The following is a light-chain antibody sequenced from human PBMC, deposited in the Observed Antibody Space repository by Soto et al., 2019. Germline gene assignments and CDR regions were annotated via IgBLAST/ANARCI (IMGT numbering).Light chain of an antibody. CDR1: RVFSSSY. CDR2: AAS. J-gene: IGKJ4*01. Sequence: ESVLTQSPGTLSLSPGERATLSCRASRVFSSSYLAWYQQKPGQPPRLLIYAASSRATGIPDRFSGSGSGTDFTLTISRLEPEDFAVYYCQQYGNSMLTFGGGTKVDIK. V-gene: IGKV3-20*01. CDR3: QQYGNSMLT.